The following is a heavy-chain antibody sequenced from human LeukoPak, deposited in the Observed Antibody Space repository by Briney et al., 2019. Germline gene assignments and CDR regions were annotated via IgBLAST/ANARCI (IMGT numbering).Heavy chain of an antibody. D-gene: IGHD7-27*01. J-gene: IGHJ4*02. CDR2: VSYDGSNK. CDR1: GFTFSNYA. Sequence: PGRSLRLSCAASGFTFSNYAMHWVRQAPGKGLEWVAVVSYDGSNKYYADSVKGRFTISRDNSKNMLYLQMNSLRAEDAAIYYCATIGDRRTGELYRIDYWGQGTLVTVSS. CDR3: ATIGDRRTGELYRIDY. V-gene: IGHV3-30-3*01.